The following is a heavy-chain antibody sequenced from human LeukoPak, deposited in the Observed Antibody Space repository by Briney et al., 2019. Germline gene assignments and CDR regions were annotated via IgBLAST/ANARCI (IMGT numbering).Heavy chain of an antibody. CDR1: GFTFSSYS. CDR3: ARDTGVGYSYGYDY. D-gene: IGHD5-18*01. J-gene: IGHJ4*02. CDR2: ISSSSSYI. V-gene: IGHV3-21*01. Sequence: GGSLRLSCAASGFTFSSYSMNWVRQAPGKGLEWVSSISSSSSYIYYADSVKGRFTISRDNAKNSLYLQMNGLRAEDTAVYYCARDTGVGYSYGYDYWGQGTLVTVSS.